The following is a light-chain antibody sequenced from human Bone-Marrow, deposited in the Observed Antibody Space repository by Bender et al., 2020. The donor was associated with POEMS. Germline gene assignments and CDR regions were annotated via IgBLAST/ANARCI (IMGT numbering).Light chain of an antibody. J-gene: IGLJ2*01. V-gene: IGLV1-44*01. CDR3: GSYTTSSTLV. CDR2: SSH. CDR1: SSNIGAHA. Sequence: QSVLTQPPSASGTPGQRVTISCSGGSSNIGAHAVNWYQHLPGTAPKLLIYSSHRRPSEVPDRFSGSRSGTSASLAISGLQAEDEAYYYCGSYTTSSTLVFGGGTKLTVL.